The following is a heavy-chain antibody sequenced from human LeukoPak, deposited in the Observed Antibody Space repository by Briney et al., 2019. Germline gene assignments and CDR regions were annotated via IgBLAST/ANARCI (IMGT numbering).Heavy chain of an antibody. J-gene: IGHJ4*02. CDR1: GFTFSSYS. CDR3: AKDVYNWNFYFDY. Sequence: GGSLRLSCAASGFTFSSYSMNWVRQAPGKGLEWVSSISSSSSYIYYADSVKGRFTISRDNSKKTLYLQMNSLRAEDTAIFYCAKDVYNWNFYFDYWGQGTLVTVSS. CDR2: ISSSSSYI. V-gene: IGHV3-21*04. D-gene: IGHD1-7*01.